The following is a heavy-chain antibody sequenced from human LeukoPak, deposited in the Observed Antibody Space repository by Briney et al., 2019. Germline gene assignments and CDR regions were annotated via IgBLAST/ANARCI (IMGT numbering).Heavy chain of an antibody. V-gene: IGHV4-59*01. CDR3: ARVYGDYVGLDY. J-gene: IGHJ4*02. D-gene: IGHD4-17*01. CDR1: GGSISSYY. Sequence: PSETLSLTCTVSGGSISSYYWSWIRQPPGKGLEWIGNIYYSGSTNYNPSLKSRVTISVDTSKNQFSLKLSSVTAADTAVYYCARVYGDYVGLDYWGQGTLVTVSS. CDR2: IYYSGST.